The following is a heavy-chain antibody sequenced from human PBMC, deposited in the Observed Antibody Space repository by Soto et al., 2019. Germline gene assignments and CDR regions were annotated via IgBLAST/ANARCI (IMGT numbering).Heavy chain of an antibody. J-gene: IGHJ5*02. V-gene: IGHV4-31*03. CDR3: ARLKSDTAMVTFAP. Sequence: PSETLSLTCTVSGGSISSGGYYWSWIRQHPGKGLEWIGYIYYSGSTYYNPSLKSRVTISVDTSKNQFSLKLSSVTAADTAVYYCARLKSDTAMVTFAPWGQGTLVTSPQ. CDR2: IYYSGST. D-gene: IGHD5-18*01. CDR1: GGSISSGGYY.